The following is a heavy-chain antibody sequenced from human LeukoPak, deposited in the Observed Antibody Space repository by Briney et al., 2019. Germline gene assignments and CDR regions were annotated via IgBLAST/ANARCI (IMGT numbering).Heavy chain of an antibody. CDR3: ARVRRQWLEFDY. CDR1: GFTFSSYW. J-gene: IGHJ4*02. D-gene: IGHD6-19*01. CDR2: INSDGSST. Sequence: GGPLRLSCAASGFTFSSYWMHWVRQAPGKGLVWVSRINSDGSSTSYADSVKGRFTISRDNAKNTLYLQMNSLRAEDTAVYYCARVRRQWLEFDYWGQGTLVTVSS. V-gene: IGHV3-74*01.